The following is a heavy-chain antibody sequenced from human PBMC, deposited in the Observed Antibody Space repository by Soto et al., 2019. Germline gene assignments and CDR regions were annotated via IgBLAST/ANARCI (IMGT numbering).Heavy chain of an antibody. CDR3: AKGLYYYDSSGYRLFDY. CDR2: ISWNSGGTT. J-gene: IGHJ4*02. D-gene: IGHD3-22*01. V-gene: IGHV3-23*01. CDR1: GFTFDDYA. Sequence: GSLRLSCAASGFTFDDYAMHWVRQAPGKGLEWVSGISWNSGGTTHYADSVKGRFTISRDNSKKTVYLQMHSLRAEDTAVYYCAKGLYYYDSSGYRLFDYWGQGTLVTVSS.